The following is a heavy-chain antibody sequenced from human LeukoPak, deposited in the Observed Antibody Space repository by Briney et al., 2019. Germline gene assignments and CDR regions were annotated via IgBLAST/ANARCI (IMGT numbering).Heavy chain of an antibody. CDR3: AKGRDGFDI. CDR2: INHSGST. J-gene: IGHJ3*02. CDR1: GYSISSGSY. D-gene: IGHD5-24*01. V-gene: IGHV4-38-2*02. Sequence: PSETLSLTCTVSGYSISSGSYWGWIRQPPGKGLEWIGEINHSGSTNYNPSLKSRVTISVDTSKNQFSLNLRSVTAEDTALYYCAKGRDGFDIWGQGTMVTVSS.